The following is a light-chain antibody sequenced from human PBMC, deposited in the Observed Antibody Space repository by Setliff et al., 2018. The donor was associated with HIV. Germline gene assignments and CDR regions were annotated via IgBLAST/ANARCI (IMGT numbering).Light chain of an antibody. CDR1: SSDVGGYDY. Sequence: QSALTQPASVSGSPGQSITISCTGSSSDVGGYDYVSWYRQYPDKAPHLIIFDVTNRPSGVSNRFSGSKSGNTASLTISGLQAEDEAHFFCSSYGSGDALLFGTGTKVNVL. CDR3: SSYGSGDALL. J-gene: IGLJ1*01. CDR2: DVT. V-gene: IGLV2-14*03.